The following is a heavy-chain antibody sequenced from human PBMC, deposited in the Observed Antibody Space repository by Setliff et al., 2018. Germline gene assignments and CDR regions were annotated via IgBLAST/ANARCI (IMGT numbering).Heavy chain of an antibody. CDR2: IRAGGDNI. Sequence: GESLKISCAASGFTFRDYGMHWVRQAPGKGLEWVAVIRAGGDNIAYADSVKGRFTISRDNPKNSLYLQMNSLRAEDTAVYYCARVRSSLAVPGSADYWGQGTLVTVSS. CDR1: GFTFRDYG. D-gene: IGHD6-19*01. CDR3: ARVRSSLAVPGSADY. V-gene: IGHV3-33*01. J-gene: IGHJ4*02.